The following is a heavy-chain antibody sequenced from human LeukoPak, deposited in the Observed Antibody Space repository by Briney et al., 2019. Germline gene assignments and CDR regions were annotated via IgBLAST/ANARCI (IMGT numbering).Heavy chain of an antibody. CDR3: VRDDYSNPRGFDY. D-gene: IGHD4-11*01. Sequence: ASVKVSCKASGYTFTSYYMHWVRQAPGQGLEWMGIINPSGGSTSYAQKFQGRVTMTRDMSTSTVYMELSSLRSEDTAVYYCVRDDYSNPRGFDYWGQGTLVTVSS. CDR1: GYTFTSYY. V-gene: IGHV1-46*01. CDR2: INPSGGST. J-gene: IGHJ4*02.